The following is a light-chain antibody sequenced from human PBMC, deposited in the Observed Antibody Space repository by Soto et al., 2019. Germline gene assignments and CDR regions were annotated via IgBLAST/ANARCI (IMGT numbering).Light chain of an antibody. V-gene: IGLV1-44*01. CDR1: ASNIGSNF. CDR2: TNS. CDR3: ETWDDNVKGPV. Sequence: QSVLTQPPSASGPPGQRVTISCSGRASNIGSNFVSWYQVVPGTAPKLLIYTNSHRPSGVPDRFSGSRSGTSASLDISGLQSDDEADYFCETWDDNVKGPVFGGGTQLTVL. J-gene: IGLJ2*01.